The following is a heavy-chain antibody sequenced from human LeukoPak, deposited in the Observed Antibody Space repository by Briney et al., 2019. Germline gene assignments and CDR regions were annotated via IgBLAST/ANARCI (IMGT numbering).Heavy chain of an antibody. V-gene: IGHV5-51*01. Sequence: GESLKISCKGSGYSFTSYWIGWVRQMPGKGLEWMGITYPGDSDTRYSPSFQGQVTISADKSISTAYLQWSSLKASDTAMYYCARGYCSSTSCYGMWPTDYWGQGTLVTVSS. D-gene: IGHD2-2*01. CDR1: GYSFTSYW. J-gene: IGHJ4*02. CDR2: TYPGDSDT. CDR3: ARGYCSSTSCYGMWPTDY.